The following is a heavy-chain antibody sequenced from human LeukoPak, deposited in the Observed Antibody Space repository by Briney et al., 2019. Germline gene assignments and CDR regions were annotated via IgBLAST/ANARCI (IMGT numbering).Heavy chain of an antibody. CDR2: INSDGTTT. CDR1: GFTFSSYW. J-gene: IGHJ4*02. CDR3: AKDVGGTI. Sequence: PGGSLILSCAASGFTFSSYWMHWVRQAPGKGLVWVSRINSDGTTTTYADSVKGRFTISRDNAKSMVYLQMNSLRAEDTAVYYCAKDVGGTIWGQGTLVTVSS. V-gene: IGHV3-74*01. D-gene: IGHD1-26*01.